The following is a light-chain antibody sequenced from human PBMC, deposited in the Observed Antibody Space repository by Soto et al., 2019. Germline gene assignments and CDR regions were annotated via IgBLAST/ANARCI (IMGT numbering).Light chain of an antibody. CDR1: SGHSSYT. V-gene: IGLV4-69*01. CDR2: LNTDGSH. CDR3: QTWGAGIVV. J-gene: IGLJ2*01. Sequence: QLVLTQSPSASASLGASVKLTCTLSSGHSSYTIAWHQQQSEKGPRYLMKLNTDGSHSRGDGIPDRFSGSRSGAERYLTISSLQSEDEADYYCQTWGAGIVVFGGGTKLTVL.